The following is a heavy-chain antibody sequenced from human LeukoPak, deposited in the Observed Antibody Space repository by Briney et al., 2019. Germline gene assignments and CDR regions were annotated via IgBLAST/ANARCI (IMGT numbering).Heavy chain of an antibody. CDR3: AKSHLPNAYSGTYYCDY. CDR2: IWYDGSNK. V-gene: IGHV3-30*02. CDR1: GFTFGSYG. D-gene: IGHD1-26*01. Sequence: GGSLRLSCAASGFTFGSYGMHWVRQAPGKGLEWVAVIWYDGSNKYYADSVKVRFTVSRDNSKNTLYLQMNSLRTEDTAVYYCAKSHLPNAYSGTYYCDYWGQGTLVTVSS. J-gene: IGHJ4*02.